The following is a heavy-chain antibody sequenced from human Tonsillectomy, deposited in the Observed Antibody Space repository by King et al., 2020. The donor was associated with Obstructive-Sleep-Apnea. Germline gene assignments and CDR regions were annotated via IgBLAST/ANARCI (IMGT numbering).Heavy chain of an antibody. CDR2: INGDGSNT. J-gene: IGHJ5*02. D-gene: IGHD3-9*01. CDR3: ARSYYDILTGNNWFDP. V-gene: IGHV3-74*01. Sequence: LVESGGALVQPGGSLRLSCAASGFTFRSYWMHWVRQAPGKGLVWVSHINGDGSNTNYADSVKGRFTISRDNAKNTLYLQMSSLRADDTAVYYCARSYYDILTGNNWFDPWGQGTLVTVSS. CDR1: GFTFRSYW.